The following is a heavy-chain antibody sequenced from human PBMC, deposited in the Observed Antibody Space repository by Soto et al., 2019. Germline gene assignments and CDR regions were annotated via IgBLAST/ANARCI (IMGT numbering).Heavy chain of an antibody. V-gene: IGHV6-1*01. CDR1: GDSDSSNSAA. Sequence: SQTLSLTCAISGDSDSSNSAAWNWIRQSPSRGLEWLGRTYYRSKWYNDYAVSVKSRITINPDTSKNQFSLQLNSVTPEDTAVYYCAREGGSGRTYYYYYMDVWGKGTTVTVSS. CDR2: TYYRSKWYN. CDR3: AREGGSGRTYYYYYMDV. D-gene: IGHD6-19*01. J-gene: IGHJ6*03.